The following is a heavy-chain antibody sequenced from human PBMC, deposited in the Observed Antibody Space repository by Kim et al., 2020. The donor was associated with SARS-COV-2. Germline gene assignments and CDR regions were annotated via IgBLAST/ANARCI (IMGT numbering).Heavy chain of an antibody. D-gene: IGHD3-22*01. Sequence: GGSLRLSCVASGFPFSDFDMHWVRQPPGEGLDWVSAADRYGGTYYAASVKGRLTISRDNAKNSFYLQIDSLTAGDTAVYFCARETNFYDSRDYQYGGLDIWGQGTMVTVSS. V-gene: IGHV3-13*01. CDR3: ARETNFYDSRDYQYGGLDI. CDR2: ADRYGGT. CDR1: GFPFSDFD. J-gene: IGHJ3*02.